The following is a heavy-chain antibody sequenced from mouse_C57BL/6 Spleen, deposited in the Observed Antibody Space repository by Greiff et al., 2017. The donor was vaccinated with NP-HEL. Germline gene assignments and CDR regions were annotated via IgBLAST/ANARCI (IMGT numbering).Heavy chain of an antibody. CDR3: ARQGDYDEGFAY. CDR1: GFTFSSYG. Sequence: EVMLVESGGDLVKPGGSLKLSCAASGFTFSSYGMSWVRQTPDKRLEWVATISSGGSYTYYPDSVKGRFTISRDNAKTTLYLQMSSLKSADTAMYYCARQGDYDEGFAYWGQRTLVTFSA. V-gene: IGHV5-6*01. D-gene: IGHD2-4*01. CDR2: ISSGGSYT. J-gene: IGHJ3*01.